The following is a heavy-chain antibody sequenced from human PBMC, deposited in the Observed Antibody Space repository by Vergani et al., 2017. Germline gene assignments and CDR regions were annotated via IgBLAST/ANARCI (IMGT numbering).Heavy chain of an antibody. CDR3: ARDGAEITMIVVVITATNAFDI. V-gene: IGHV3-7*01. CDR1: GFTFSSYW. Sequence: EVQLVESGGGLVQPGGSLRLSCAASGFTFSSYWMSWVRQAPGKGLEWVANIKQDGSEKYYVDSVKGRFTISRDNAKNLLYLQMNSLRAEDTAVYYCARDGAEITMIVVVITATNAFDIWGQGTMVTVSS. CDR2: IKQDGSEK. D-gene: IGHD3-22*01. J-gene: IGHJ3*02.